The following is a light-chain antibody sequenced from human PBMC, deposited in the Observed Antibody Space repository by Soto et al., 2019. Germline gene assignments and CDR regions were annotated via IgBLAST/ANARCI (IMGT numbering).Light chain of an antibody. Sequence: DIQMTQSPSFLSASVGDRVTLTCRAGQSITTFLHSYQYKPGKAPKLLIYGVSNLESGVPSRFSGSGSGTDFTLTISSLQPEDFATYYCQQSYSSPYTFGRGTKVEI. V-gene: IGKV1-39*01. J-gene: IGKJ2*01. CDR2: GVS. CDR1: QSITTF. CDR3: QQSYSSPYT.